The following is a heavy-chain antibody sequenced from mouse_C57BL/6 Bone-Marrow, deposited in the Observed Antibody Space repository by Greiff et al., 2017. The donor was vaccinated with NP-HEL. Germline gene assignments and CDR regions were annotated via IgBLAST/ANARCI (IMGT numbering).Heavy chain of an antibody. D-gene: IGHD2-5*01. CDR2: ISHGGSYT. V-gene: IGHV5-4*01. CDR3: AEVSYYSNYDYDY. CDR1: GFTFSSYA. J-gene: IGHJ2*01. Sequence: EVQLVEPGGGLVKPGGSLKLSCAASGFTFSSYAMPWVRQTPEQRLEWVATISHGGSYTYYPDNVKGRFTISRDNAKNNLYLQMSHLKSENTAMYYCAEVSYYSNYDYDYWGKGTTLTVSS.